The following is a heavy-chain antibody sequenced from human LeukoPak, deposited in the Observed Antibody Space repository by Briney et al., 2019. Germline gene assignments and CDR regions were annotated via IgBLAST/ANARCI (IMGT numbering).Heavy chain of an antibody. CDR3: ARDSSGWYYFDY. J-gene: IGHJ4*02. D-gene: IGHD6-19*01. V-gene: IGHV3-20*04. CDR1: GFTFSSYG. Sequence: GGSLRLSCAGSGFTFSSYGMSWVRQAPGKGLEWVSGINWNGGSTGYADSVKGRFTISRDNAKNSLYLQMNSLRAEDTALYYCARDSSGWYYFDYWGQGTLVTVSS. CDR2: INWNGGST.